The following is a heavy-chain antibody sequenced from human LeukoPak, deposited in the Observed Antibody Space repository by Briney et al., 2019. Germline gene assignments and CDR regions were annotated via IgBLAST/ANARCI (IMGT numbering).Heavy chain of an antibody. CDR2: IREDGSEK. CDR1: GFTFSSSW. D-gene: IGHD3-16*01. V-gene: IGHV3-7*01. Sequence: GKSLRLSCAASGFTFSSSWMTWVRQAPGKGLEWVASIREDGSEKTSVDSVKGRFTISRDNAKNSLYLQMDSLRAEDTAVYYCARGPTNDQAFDYWGQGTLVSVSS. J-gene: IGHJ4*02. CDR3: ARGPTNDQAFDY.